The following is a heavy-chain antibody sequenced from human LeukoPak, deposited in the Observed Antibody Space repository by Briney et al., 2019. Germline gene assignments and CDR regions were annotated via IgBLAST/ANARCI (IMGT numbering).Heavy chain of an antibody. CDR3: ARVMGRYCSSTSCYVDY. J-gene: IGHJ4*02. V-gene: IGHV3-74*01. D-gene: IGHD2-2*01. CDR1: GFTFSSYW. Sequence: GGSLRLSCAASGFTFSSYWMHWVRQAPGKGLVWVSRINSDGSSTSYADSVKGRFTISRDNSKNTLYLQMNSLRAEDTAVYYCARVMGRYCSSTSCYVDYWGQGTLVTVSS. CDR2: INSDGSST.